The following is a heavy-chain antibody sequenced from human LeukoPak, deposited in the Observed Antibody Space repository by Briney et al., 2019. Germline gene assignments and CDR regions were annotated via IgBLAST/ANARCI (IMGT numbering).Heavy chain of an antibody. CDR3: AKPPPDNYHYYYGMDV. Sequence: GGSLRLSCAASGFTFSDSAMTWVRQAPGKGLEWVSAISGGGGYTSTYYADSVKGRFTISRDNSKNTLYLQMNSLRAEDTAVYYCAKPPPDNYHYYYGMDVWGQGTTVTVSS. CDR2: ISGGGGYTST. CDR1: GFTFSDSA. V-gene: IGHV3-23*01. J-gene: IGHJ6*02.